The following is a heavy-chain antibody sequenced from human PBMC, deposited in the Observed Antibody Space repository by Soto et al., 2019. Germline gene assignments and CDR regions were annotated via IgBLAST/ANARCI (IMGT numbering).Heavy chain of an antibody. CDR2: IIPIFGTA. V-gene: IGHV1-69*13. CDR1: VGTFSGYP. D-gene: IGHD6-13*01. Sequence: GAPLKLSCKASVGTFSGYPISWGRQAPGQGLEWMGGIIPIFGTANYAQKFQGRVTITADESTSTAYMELSSLRSEDTAVYYCARMSGSSWYYFDYWGQGTLVTVSS. J-gene: IGHJ4*02. CDR3: ARMSGSSWYYFDY.